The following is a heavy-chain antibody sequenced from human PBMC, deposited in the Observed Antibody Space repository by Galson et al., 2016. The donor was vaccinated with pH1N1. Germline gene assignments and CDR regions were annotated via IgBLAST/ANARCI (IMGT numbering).Heavy chain of an antibody. CDR3: ASLLWFGELGGYFQH. J-gene: IGHJ1*01. D-gene: IGHD3-10*01. CDR1: GGSISSGGYY. CDR2: IYYSGST. V-gene: IGHV4-61*08. Sequence: ETLSLTCAVSGGSISSGGYYWSWIRQHPGKGLEWIGYIYYSGSTNYNPSVKSRVTISVDTSKNQFSLKLSSVTAADTAVYYCASLLWFGELGGYFQHWGQGTLVTVSS.